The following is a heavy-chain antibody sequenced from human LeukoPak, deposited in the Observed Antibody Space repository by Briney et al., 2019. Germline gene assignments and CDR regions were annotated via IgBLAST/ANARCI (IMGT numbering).Heavy chain of an antibody. D-gene: IGHD3-10*01. V-gene: IGHV4-39*01. J-gene: IGHJ4*02. CDR3: ARTRYYYNSRSYGAPYYFDY. CDR1: GGSITGDNYY. CDR2: IYYSGST. Sequence: SETLSLTCSVSGGSITGDNYYWGWIRQPPGKGLEWIGSIYYSGSTNYNPLFRSPVTISVDTSKNQFSLKLNSISVADTAVYYCARTRYYYNSRSYGAPYYFDYWGQGTLVTVSS.